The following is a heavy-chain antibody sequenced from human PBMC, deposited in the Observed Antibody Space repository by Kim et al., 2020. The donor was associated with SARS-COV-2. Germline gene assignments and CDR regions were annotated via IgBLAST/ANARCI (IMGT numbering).Heavy chain of an antibody. CDR1: GFTFDDSA. D-gene: IGHD5-12*01. CDR2: ISADGRST. J-gene: IGHJ4*02. V-gene: IGHV3-43*02. CDR3: AKDAGYTSNLFCDN. Sequence: GGSLRLSCAASGFTFDDSAMHWVRQTPGKGLEWISLISADGRSTYYEDSVKGRFTVSRDNHKNSLFLQMNALRSEDTAFYYCAKDAGYTSNLFCDNWGQGSLVTVSS.